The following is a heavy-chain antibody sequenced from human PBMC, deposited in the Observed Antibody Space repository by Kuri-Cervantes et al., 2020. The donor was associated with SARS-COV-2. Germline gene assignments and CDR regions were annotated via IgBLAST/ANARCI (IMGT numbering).Heavy chain of an antibody. V-gene: IGHV4-31*03. J-gene: IGHJ1*01. CDR3: GSVHGDEVYGDYTFENFQH. CDR2: IYDTETT. CDR1: GGSISSGGYY. D-gene: IGHD4-17*01. Sequence: SETLSLTCTVSGGSISSGGYYWTWIRQHPGKGLEWLGYIYDTETTYYNPSLHSRLTMSLDTSKNQFSLNLSSVTAADTAVYYCGSVHGDEVYGDYTFENFQHWGQGTLVTVSS.